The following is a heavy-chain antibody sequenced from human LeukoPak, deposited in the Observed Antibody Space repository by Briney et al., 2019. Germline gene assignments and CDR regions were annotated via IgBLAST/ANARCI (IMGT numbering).Heavy chain of an antibody. CDR1: GGSISSSSYY. V-gene: IGHV4-39*07. CDR3: ARVPYSSSWYESWYFDL. Sequence: PSETLSLTCTVSGGSISSSSYYWGWISQPPGKGLEWIGSIYYSGSTYYNPSPKSRVTISVDTSKNQFSLKLSSVTAADTAVYYCARVPYSSSWYESWYFDLWGRGTLVTVSS. CDR2: IYYSGST. D-gene: IGHD6-13*01. J-gene: IGHJ2*01.